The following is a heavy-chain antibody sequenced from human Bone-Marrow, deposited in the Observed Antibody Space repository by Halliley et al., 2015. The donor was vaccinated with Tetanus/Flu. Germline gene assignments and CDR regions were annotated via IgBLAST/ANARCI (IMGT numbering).Heavy chain of an antibody. D-gene: IGHD1-1*01. CDR2: WNGYNT. CDR3: ARSAVLIDAANSVYYYGIDV. Sequence: WNGYNTAYGDSVKGRFTISRDNAKDSLYLQMHSLRVEDTAVYYCARSAVLIDAANSVYYYGIDVWGHGTTVTVSS. J-gene: IGHJ6*02. V-gene: IGHV3-20*03.